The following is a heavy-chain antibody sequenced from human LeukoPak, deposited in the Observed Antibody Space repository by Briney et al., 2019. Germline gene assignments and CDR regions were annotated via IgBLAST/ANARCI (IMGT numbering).Heavy chain of an antibody. D-gene: IGHD2-15*01. CDR1: GFTFSSYS. CDR2: ISSSSSYI. V-gene: IGHV3-21*01. Sequence: GGSLRLSCAASGFTFSSYSMNWVRQAPGKGLEWVSSISSSSSYIYYADSMKGRFTISRDNAKNSLYLQMNSLRAEDTAVYYCARVLGYCSGGSCYPPWFDPWGQGTLVTVSS. J-gene: IGHJ5*02. CDR3: ARVLGYCSGGSCYPPWFDP.